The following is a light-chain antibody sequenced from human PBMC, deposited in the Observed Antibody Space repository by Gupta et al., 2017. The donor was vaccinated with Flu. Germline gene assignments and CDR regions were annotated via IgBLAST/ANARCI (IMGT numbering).Light chain of an antibody. J-gene: IGKJ4*01. CDR2: DAS. CDR1: QSVSSY. V-gene: IGKV3-11*01. CDR3: QQRQA. Sequence: SLSPGERATLSCRASQSVSSYLAWYQQKPGQAPRLLIYDASNRATGIPARFSGSGSGTDFTLTISSLEPEDFAVYYCQQRQAFGGGTKVEIK.